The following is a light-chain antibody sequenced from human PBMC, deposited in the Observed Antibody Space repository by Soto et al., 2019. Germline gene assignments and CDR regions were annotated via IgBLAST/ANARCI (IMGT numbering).Light chain of an antibody. Sequence: ENVLTQSPGTLSLSPGERATLSCRASQSVGSSYLAWYQQKPGQAPRLLIYSTSSRATDIPDRFSGSWSGTDFTLTISRLEPEDFAVYYCQQYDSPIWTFGQGTKVEIK. CDR2: STS. CDR3: QQYDSPIWT. V-gene: IGKV3-20*01. J-gene: IGKJ1*01. CDR1: QSVGSSY.